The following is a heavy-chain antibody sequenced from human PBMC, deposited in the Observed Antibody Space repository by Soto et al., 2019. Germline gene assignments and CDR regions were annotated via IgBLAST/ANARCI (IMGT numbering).Heavy chain of an antibody. Sequence: GGSLRLSCAASGFTFSSYAMSWVRQAPGKGLEWVSTISGSGISTYYADSVKGRFTISRDNSKNTLYLQMNSPRAEDTAVYYCAKDRPHRFLEWSAPGDYYYYGMDVWGQGTTVTVSS. V-gene: IGHV3-23*01. J-gene: IGHJ6*02. CDR3: AKDRPHRFLEWSAPGDYYYYGMDV. D-gene: IGHD3-3*01. CDR2: ISGSGIST. CDR1: GFTFSSYA.